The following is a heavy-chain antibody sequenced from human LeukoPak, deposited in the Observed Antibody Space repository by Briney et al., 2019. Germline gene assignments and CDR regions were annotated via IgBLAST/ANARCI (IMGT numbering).Heavy chain of an antibody. D-gene: IGHD5-12*01. CDR2: IIPIFGTA. CDR3: ASGPLYGGYDD. CDR1: GGTFSSYA. V-gene: IGHV1-69*05. J-gene: IGHJ4*02. Sequence: SVKVSCKASGGTFSSYAISWVRQAPGQGLEWMGRIIPIFGTANYAQKFRGIVTITTDESTSTAYMELSSLRSEDTAVYYCASGPLYGGYDDWGQGTLVTVSS.